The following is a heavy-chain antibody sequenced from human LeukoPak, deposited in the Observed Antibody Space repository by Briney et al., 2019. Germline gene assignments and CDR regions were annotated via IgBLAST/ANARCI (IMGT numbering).Heavy chain of an antibody. V-gene: IGHV1-8*01. CDR2: MSPNSGNT. J-gene: IGHJ4*02. D-gene: IGHD6-19*01. Sequence: GASVKVSCKAPGYTFTSYDINWVRRTGQGLEWMGWMSPNSGNTGYAQKFQGWVTMTRDTSISTAYMELSRLRSDDTAVYYCARGDPSGYSSGWYYWGQGTLVTVSS. CDR1: GYTFTSYD. CDR3: ARGDPSGYSSGWYY.